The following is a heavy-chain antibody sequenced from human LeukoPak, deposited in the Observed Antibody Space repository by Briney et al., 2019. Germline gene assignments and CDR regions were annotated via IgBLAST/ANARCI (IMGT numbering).Heavy chain of an antibody. J-gene: IGHJ4*02. V-gene: IGHV3-30*02. CDR3: AKDSGPYDFWSGYYQTPNDH. D-gene: IGHD3-3*01. CDR2: IRYDGSNK. Sequence: PGGSLRLSCAASGFTFSSYGMHWVRQAPGKGLEWVAFIRYDGSNKYYADSVKGRFTISRDNSKNTLYLQMNSLRAEDTAVYYCAKDSGPYDFWSGYYQTPNDHWGQGTLVTVSS. CDR1: GFTFSSYG.